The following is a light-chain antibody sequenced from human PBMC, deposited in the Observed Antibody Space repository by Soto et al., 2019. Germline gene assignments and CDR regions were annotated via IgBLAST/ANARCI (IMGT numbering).Light chain of an antibody. CDR2: EVT. CDR1: SDIGNYNL. V-gene: IGLV2-23*02. Sequence: HSVLTQPASVSGSPGQSVTISCSGSDIGNYNLVSWYQHLPGRAPKLLIFEVTMRPSGISDRFSGSKSASTASLTISGLQAEDEGDYYCASYAGSRTYVFGSGTKVTVL. CDR3: ASYAGSRTYV. J-gene: IGLJ1*01.